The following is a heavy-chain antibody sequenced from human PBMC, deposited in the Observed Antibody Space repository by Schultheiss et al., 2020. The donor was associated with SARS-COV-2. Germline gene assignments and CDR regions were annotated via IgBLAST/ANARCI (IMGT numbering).Heavy chain of an antibody. CDR3: ARGNVVVTHWYFDL. V-gene: IGHV4-59*12. J-gene: IGHJ2*01. CDR1: GGSMNSYY. CDR2: IFYSGST. Sequence: SETLSLTCTVSGGSMNSYYWSWIRQSPGKKLEWIGYIFYSGSTDYNPSLKSRVTMSVDTSKNQFSLKLSSVTAADTAVYYCARGNVVVTHWYFDLWGRGTLVTVSS. D-gene: IGHD2-21*02.